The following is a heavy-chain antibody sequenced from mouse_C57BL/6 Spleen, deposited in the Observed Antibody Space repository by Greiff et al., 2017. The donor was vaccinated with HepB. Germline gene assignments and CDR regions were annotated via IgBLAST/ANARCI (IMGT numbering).Heavy chain of an antibody. CDR3: ARSHWDGSYWYFDV. D-gene: IGHD4-1*01. V-gene: IGHV1-80*01. CDR1: GYAFSSYW. Sequence: VKLQESGAELVKPGASVKISCKASGYAFSSYWMNWVKQRPGKGLEWIGQIYPGDGDTNYNGKFKGKATLTADKSSSTAYMQLSSLTSEDSAVYFCARSHWDGSYWYFDVWGTGTTVTVSS. J-gene: IGHJ1*03. CDR2: IYPGDGDT.